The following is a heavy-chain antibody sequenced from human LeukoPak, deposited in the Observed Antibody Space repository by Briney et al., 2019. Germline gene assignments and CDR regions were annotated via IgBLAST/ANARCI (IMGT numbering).Heavy chain of an antibody. J-gene: IGHJ4*02. D-gene: IGHD3-22*01. V-gene: IGHV1-18*01. CDR3: ARVATRYYYDSSGYFKSDY. CDR1: GYTFTSYG. Sequence: ASVKVSCKASGYTFTSYGISWVRQAPGQGLEWMGWISAYNGNTNYAQKLQGRVTMTTDTSTSTAYMELRSLRSDDTAVYYCARVATRYYYDSSGYFKSDYWGQETLVTVSS. CDR2: ISAYNGNT.